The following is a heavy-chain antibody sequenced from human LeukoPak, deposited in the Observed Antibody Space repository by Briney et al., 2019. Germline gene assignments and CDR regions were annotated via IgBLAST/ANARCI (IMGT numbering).Heavy chain of an antibody. CDR1: GGSISSGDYY. J-gene: IGHJ4*02. CDR3: ARKSTAMVRGVIIAYDLDY. Sequence: SGSLSLTCTVSGGSISSGDYYWSWLRQPPGKGLESIGYICYSGSSYYNSFLKRRVTTSVDTSKNQFSLKLSSVTAADTAVYYCARKSTAMVRGVIIAYDLDYWGQRTLVSASS. D-gene: IGHD3-10*01. CDR2: ICYSGSS. V-gene: IGHV4-30-4*01.